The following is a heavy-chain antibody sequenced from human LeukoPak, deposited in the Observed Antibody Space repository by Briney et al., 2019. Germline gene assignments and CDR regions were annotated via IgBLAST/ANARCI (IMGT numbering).Heavy chain of an antibody. J-gene: IGHJ4*02. D-gene: IGHD6-19*01. CDR3: ARARLTGWYNFDY. CDR2: IYYSGTT. V-gene: IGHV4-39*01. Sequence: PSGTLSLTCTVSGGSISNSGYYWGWIRQPPGKGLEWIGSIYYSGTTYYNPSLKSRVTMSVDTSKNQFSLKLSSVTAADTAVYYCARARLTGWYNFDYWGQGTLVTVSS. CDR1: GGSISNSGYY.